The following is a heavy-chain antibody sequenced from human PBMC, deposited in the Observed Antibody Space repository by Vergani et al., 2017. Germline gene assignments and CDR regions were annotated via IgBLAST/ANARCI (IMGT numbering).Heavy chain of an antibody. Sequence: QVQLQQWGAGLLKPSETLSLTCAVYGGSFSGYYWSWIRQPPGKGLEWIGEINLSGSTNYNPSLKSRVTISVDTSKNRFSLKLSPVTAADTAVYYCARDRGTYPNWFDRGSQGRLVTVSP. CDR3: ARDRGTYPNWFDR. V-gene: IGHV4-34*01. D-gene: IGHD3-10*01. J-gene: IGHJ5*02. CDR2: INLSGST. CDR1: GGSFSGYY.